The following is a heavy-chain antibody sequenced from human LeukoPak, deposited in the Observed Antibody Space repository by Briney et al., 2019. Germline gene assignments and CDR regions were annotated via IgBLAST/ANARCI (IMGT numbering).Heavy chain of an antibody. CDR1: GGTFSSYA. CDR2: IIPIFGTA. V-gene: IGHV1-69*13. D-gene: IGHD2-15*01. Sequence: ASVKVSCKASGGTFSSYAISWVRQAPGQGLEWMGRIIPIFGTANYAQKFQGRVTITADESTSTAYMELSSLRSEDTAVYYCARLAATLSPYYMDVWGKGITVTVSS. CDR3: ARLAATLSPYYMDV. J-gene: IGHJ6*03.